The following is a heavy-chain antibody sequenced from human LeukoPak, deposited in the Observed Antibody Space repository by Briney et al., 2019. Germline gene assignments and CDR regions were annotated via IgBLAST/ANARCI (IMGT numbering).Heavy chain of an antibody. Sequence: SVKVSCKASGGTFSSYAISWVRQAPGQGLEWMGGIIPIFGTANYAQKFQGRVTITADESTSTAYMELSSLRSEDTAVYYRARDANDVAYFDYWGQGTLVTVSS. V-gene: IGHV1-69*13. J-gene: IGHJ4*02. CDR3: ARDANDVAYFDY. CDR2: IIPIFGTA. CDR1: GGTFSSYA.